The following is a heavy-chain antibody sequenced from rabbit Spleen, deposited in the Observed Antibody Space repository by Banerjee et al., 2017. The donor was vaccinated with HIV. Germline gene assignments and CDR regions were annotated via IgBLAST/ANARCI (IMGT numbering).Heavy chain of an antibody. CDR2: IDAGTSGIT. V-gene: IGHV1S40*01. CDR3: ARANGNDVAYGDFSMDL. J-gene: IGHJ6*01. Sequence: QSLEESGGDLVKPGASLTLTCTASEFSFSGSYYMCWVRQAPGKGLEWIACIDAGTSGITYYANWAKGRFTISKTSSTTVTLQMTSLTAADTATYFCARANGNDVAYGDFSMDLWGPGTLVTVS. CDR1: EFSFSGSYY. D-gene: IGHD2-1*01.